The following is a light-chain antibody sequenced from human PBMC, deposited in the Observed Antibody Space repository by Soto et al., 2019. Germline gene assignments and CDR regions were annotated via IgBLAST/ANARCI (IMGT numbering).Light chain of an antibody. J-gene: IGKJ4*01. CDR3: QQYGSSPPLT. V-gene: IGKV3-20*01. CDR1: QSVSSSY. Sequence: VLTQSPGTLSLSPGERATLSCRARQSVSSSYLAWYQQKPGQAPRILIYGASTRATGIPDRFSGSGSGTDFTLTISRLEPEDFAVYYCQQYGSSPPLTFGGGTKVEIK. CDR2: GAS.